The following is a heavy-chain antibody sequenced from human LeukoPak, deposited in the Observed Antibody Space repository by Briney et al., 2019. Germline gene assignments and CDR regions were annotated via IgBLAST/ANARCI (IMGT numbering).Heavy chain of an antibody. D-gene: IGHD3-22*01. V-gene: IGHV3-23*01. CDR1: GITLSNYG. Sequence: PGGSLRLSCAVSGITLSNYGMSWVRQAPGKGREWVAGISDSGGRTNYADSVKGRFTISRDNPKNTLYLQMNSLRAEDTAVYFCAKRGVVIRVILVGFHKEAYYFDSWGRGALVTVSS. J-gene: IGHJ4*02. CDR3: AKRGVVIRVILVGFHKEAYYFDS. CDR2: ISDSGGRT.